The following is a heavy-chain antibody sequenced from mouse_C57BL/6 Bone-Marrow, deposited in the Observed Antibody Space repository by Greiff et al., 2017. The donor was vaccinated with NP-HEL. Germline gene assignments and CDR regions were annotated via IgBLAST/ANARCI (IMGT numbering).Heavy chain of an antibody. V-gene: IGHV5-12*01. CDR3: ARRGWSYYAMDY. J-gene: IGHJ4*01. D-gene: IGHD2-3*01. CDR1: GFTFSDYY. Sequence: EVMLVESGGGLVQPGGSLKLSCAASGFTFSDYYMYWVRQTPEKRLEWVAYISNGGGSTYYPDTVKGRFTISRDNAKNTLYLKMSRLKSEDTAMYYCARRGWSYYAMDYWGQGTSVTVSS. CDR2: ISNGGGST.